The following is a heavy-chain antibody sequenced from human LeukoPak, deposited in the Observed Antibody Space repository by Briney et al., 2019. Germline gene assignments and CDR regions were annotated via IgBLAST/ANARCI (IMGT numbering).Heavy chain of an antibody. J-gene: IGHJ3*02. CDR3: VTDSRYRGTDAFDI. CDR1: GYKFIDYS. V-gene: IGHV1-69-2*01. D-gene: IGHD1-26*01. CDR2: VDPDDGDR. Sequence: GATVKISCKTSGYKFIDYSIHWLKQAPGEGPEWMGRVDPDDGDRVYAEKFRARVTINADTSTGTVYMDMTGLRSEDTAVYYCVTDSRYRGTDAFDIWGQGTMIIVSS.